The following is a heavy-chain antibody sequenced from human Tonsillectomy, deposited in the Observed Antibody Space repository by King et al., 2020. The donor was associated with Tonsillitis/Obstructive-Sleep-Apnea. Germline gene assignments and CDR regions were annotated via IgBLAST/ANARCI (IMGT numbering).Heavy chain of an antibody. J-gene: IGHJ6*03. Sequence: VQLVESGGGVVQPGGSLRLSCAASGFTFDDYAMHWVRQHAGKGLEWVALISGDGGRIYYADSVKGRFTISRDNSKNSLYLQMNSVRTEDTALYYCAQDLRRTFFGGVFHYASYFYMDVWGKGTTVTVSS. CDR2: ISGDGGRI. V-gene: IGHV3-43*02. D-gene: IGHD3-16*01. CDR1: GFTFDDYA. CDR3: AQDLRRTFFGGVFHYASYFYMDV.